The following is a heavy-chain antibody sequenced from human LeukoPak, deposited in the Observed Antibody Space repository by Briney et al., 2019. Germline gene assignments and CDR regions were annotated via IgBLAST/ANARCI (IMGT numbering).Heavy chain of an antibody. CDR2: INHSGST. J-gene: IGHJ5*02. Sequence: SETLSLTCAVYGGSVSGYYWSWIRQPPGKGLEWIGEINHSGSTNYNPCLKSRVTISVDTSKNQFSLKLSSVPAADTAVYYCARSGYDNNWFDPWGQGTLVTVSS. CDR1: GGSVSGYY. CDR3: ARSGYDNNWFDP. V-gene: IGHV4-34*01. D-gene: IGHD5-12*01.